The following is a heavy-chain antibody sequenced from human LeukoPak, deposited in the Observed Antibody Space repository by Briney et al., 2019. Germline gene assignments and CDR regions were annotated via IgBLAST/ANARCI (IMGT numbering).Heavy chain of an antibody. J-gene: IGHJ4*02. CDR3: ARGSYGYISWGGTFDY. CDR2: ISPDGSKK. D-gene: IGHD5-18*01. V-gene: IGHV3-30*03. Sequence: GGSLRLSCAASGFTFSSYGMHWVRQAPGKGLEWVAVISPDGSKKYHAESVKGRFTISRDNSKNTLYVQMNSLRAEDTAVYYCARGSYGYISWGGTFDYWGQGTLVTVSS. CDR1: GFTFSSYG.